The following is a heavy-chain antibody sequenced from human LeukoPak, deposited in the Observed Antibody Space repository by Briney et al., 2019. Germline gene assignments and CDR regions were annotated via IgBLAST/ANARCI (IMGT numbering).Heavy chain of an antibody. CDR2: IYYSGST. CDR3: ARGGYYGSGNDFRFDP. Sequence: PSETLSLTCTVSGGSISSYYWSWIRQPPGKGLEWIGYIYYSGSTNYKPSLKSRVTISVDTYRNQFSLKLRSVNAADTAVYYCARGGYYGSGNDFRFDPWGQGTLVTVSS. V-gene: IGHV4-59*01. D-gene: IGHD3-10*01. J-gene: IGHJ5*02. CDR1: GGSISSYY.